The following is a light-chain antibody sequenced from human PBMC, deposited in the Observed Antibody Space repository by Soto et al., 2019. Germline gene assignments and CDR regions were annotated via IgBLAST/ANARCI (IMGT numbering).Light chain of an antibody. V-gene: IGLV2-14*01. Sequence: QSALTQPASVSGSPGQSITISCTGTTSDVSIYNYVSWYQQHPGKAPKLMIYGVSNRPSGVSNRFSGAKFGHTASLTISGLQVEDEADYYCCSYTSSTNYVFGPGTKLTVL. CDR3: CSYTSSTNYV. J-gene: IGLJ1*01. CDR1: TSDVSIYNY. CDR2: GVS.